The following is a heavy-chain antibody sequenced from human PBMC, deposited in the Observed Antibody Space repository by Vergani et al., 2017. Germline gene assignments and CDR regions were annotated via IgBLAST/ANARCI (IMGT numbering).Heavy chain of an antibody. Sequence: QVQLVQSGAEVKKPGSSVKVSCKASGGTFSSYAISWVRQAPGQGLEWMGGIIPIFGTANYAQKFQGRVTITADESTSTAYMELSSLRSEDTDVYYCARDPEAGYGGNPGGLDYWGQGTLVTVSS. CDR3: ARDPEAGYGGNPGGLDY. D-gene: IGHD4-23*01. CDR2: IIPIFGTA. CDR1: GGTFSSYA. V-gene: IGHV1-69*01. J-gene: IGHJ4*02.